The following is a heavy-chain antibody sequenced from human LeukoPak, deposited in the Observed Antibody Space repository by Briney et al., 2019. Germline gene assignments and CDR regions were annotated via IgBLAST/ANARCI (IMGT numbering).Heavy chain of an antibody. CDR3: GRHQHSGSYGAFDI. J-gene: IGHJ3*02. V-gene: IGHV5-51*07. D-gene: IGHD1-26*01. CDR1: GYTFTAYW. Sequence: GESRKISCQGSGYTFTAYWIGWVHQMPGKGLEWVGIIHPGDSDTKYSPSFQGQVTISADKSITTAYLQWSSLKASDTAMYYCGRHQHSGSYGAFDIWGQGAMVTVSS. CDR2: IHPGDSDT.